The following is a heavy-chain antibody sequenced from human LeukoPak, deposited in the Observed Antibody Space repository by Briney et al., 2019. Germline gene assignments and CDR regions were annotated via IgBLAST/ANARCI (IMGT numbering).Heavy chain of an antibody. D-gene: IGHD1-26*01. CDR3: ARDYRSYVGATGY. Sequence: SETLSLTCTVSGYSISSGYYWGWIRQPPGKGLEWIGSIYHSGSTYYNPSLKSRVIISVDTSKNQFSLKLSSVTAADTAVYYCARDYRSYVGATGYWGQGNLVTVSS. CDR2: IYHSGST. CDR1: GYSISSGYY. J-gene: IGHJ4*02. V-gene: IGHV4-38-2*02.